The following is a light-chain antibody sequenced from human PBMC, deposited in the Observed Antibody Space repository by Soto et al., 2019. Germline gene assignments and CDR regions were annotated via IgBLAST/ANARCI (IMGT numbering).Light chain of an antibody. V-gene: IGLV2-14*01. CDR1: GSDVGGYDY. CDR2: EVT. CDR3: SSYTSSSPYF. J-gene: IGLJ1*01. Sequence: QSALTQPASVSGSPGQSITSSCTGTGSDVGGYDYVSWYQHHPGKAPKVMIYEVTNRPSGVSNRSSGSKSGNKASLTISGLLAEDEADYYCSSYTSSSPYFFGTGTKVTVL.